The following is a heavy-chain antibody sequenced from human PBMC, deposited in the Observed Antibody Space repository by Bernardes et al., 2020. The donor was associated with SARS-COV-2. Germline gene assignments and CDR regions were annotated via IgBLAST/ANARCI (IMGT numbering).Heavy chain of an antibody. V-gene: IGHV3-53*01. Sequence: GSLRLSCVVSGFTVGSNSMSWVRQAPGKGLEWVSVINSDGGTHYADSVKGRFTVSRDNSQNRLFLQLHSVRADDTAVYYCAREAYCGGDCYSGYFQHWGQGTLVTVSS. CDR2: INSDGGT. CDR1: GFTVGSNS. CDR3: AREAYCGGDCYSGYFQH. J-gene: IGHJ1*01. D-gene: IGHD2-21*02.